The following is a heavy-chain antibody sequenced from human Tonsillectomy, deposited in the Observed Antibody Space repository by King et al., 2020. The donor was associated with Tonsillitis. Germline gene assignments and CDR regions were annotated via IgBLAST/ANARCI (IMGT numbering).Heavy chain of an antibody. J-gene: IGHJ6*02. Sequence: VQLVESGAEVEKPGASVKVSCKASGYTFTAYYMHWVRQAPGQGLEWMAWINPNTGDTNCAQKFQGRVTWTRDTSISTAYMELSRLRSDDTAIYYCARDGGLEALDVWGQGTTVTVSS. D-gene: IGHD2-15*01. V-gene: IGHV1-2*02. CDR2: INPNTGDT. CDR3: ARDGGLEALDV. CDR1: GYTFTAYY.